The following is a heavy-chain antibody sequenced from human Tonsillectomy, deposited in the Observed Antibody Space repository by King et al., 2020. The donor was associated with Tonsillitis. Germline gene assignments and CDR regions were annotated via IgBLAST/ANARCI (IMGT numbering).Heavy chain of an antibody. CDR1: GFTFTSSA. V-gene: IGHV1-58*02. J-gene: IGHJ5*02. CDR2: IVVGSGNT. CDR3: AADAYYGIAVAGTNWFDP. D-gene: IGHD6-19*01. Sequence: QLVESGPEVKKPGTSVKVSCKASGFTFTSSAMQWVRQARGQRLEWIGWIVVGSGNTNYAQKFQERVTITRDMSTSTAYMELGSLRSEDTAVYSCAADAYYGIAVAGTNWFDPWGQGTLVTVSS.